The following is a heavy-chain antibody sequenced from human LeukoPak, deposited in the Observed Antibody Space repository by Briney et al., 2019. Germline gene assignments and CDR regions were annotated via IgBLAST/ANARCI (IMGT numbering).Heavy chain of an antibody. V-gene: IGHV1-2*02. CDR3: ARNTHWQWLVNFDY. D-gene: IGHD6-19*01. Sequence: GASVKVSCKASGYTFTGYYMHWVRQAPGQGLEWMGWINPNSGGTNYAQKFQGRVTMTRDTSISTAYMELSRLRSDDTAVYYCARNTHWQWLVNFDYWGQGTTVTVSS. CDR2: INPNSGGT. J-gene: IGHJ4*03. CDR1: GYTFTGYY.